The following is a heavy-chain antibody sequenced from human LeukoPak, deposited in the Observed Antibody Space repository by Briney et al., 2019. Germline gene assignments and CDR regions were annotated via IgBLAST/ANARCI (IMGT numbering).Heavy chain of an antibody. J-gene: IGHJ4*02. CDR2: IDPSDSYT. V-gene: IGHV5-10-1*01. D-gene: IGHD6-13*01. CDR3: ASHFRKQQLIDY. CDR1: GYSFTNYW. Sequence: GESLKISCKGSGYSFTNYWISWVRQMPGKGLEWMGRIDPSDSYTNYSPSFQGHVTISADKSISTAYLQWSSLKASDTAMYYCASHFRKQQLIDYWGQGTLVTVSS.